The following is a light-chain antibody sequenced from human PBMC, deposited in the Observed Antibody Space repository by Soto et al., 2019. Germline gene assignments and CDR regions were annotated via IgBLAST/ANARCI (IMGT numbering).Light chain of an antibody. CDR3: CSFAGSGTYV. Sequence: QSVLTQPASVSGSPGQSITISCTGTSSDVGSHNLVSWYQQHPGKAPKLIIYEVNKRPSGVSNRFFGSKSGNTASLTIFGLQTEDEADYYCCSFAGSGTYVFGTGTKVTVL. CDR2: EVN. J-gene: IGLJ1*01. V-gene: IGLV2-23*02. CDR1: SSDVGSHNL.